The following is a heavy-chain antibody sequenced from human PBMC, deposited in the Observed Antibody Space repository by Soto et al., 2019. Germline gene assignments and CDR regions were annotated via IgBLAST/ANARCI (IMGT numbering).Heavy chain of an antibody. CDR3: AKDRVGGTFSTPLGF. D-gene: IGHD2-15*01. Sequence: PGGSLRLSCQASGFNFDNYGMHWVRQPPGKGLEWVVVITYDGSHKYYADSVKGRFTISRDNSKNTLSLHLNALKHEDTAVYHCAKDRVGGTFSTPLGFWGQGTLVTVSS. V-gene: IGHV3-30*18. CDR2: ITYDGSHK. CDR1: GFNFDNYG. J-gene: IGHJ4*02.